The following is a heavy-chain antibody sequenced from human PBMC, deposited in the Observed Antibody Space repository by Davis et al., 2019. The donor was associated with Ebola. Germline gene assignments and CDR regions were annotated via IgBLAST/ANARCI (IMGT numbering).Heavy chain of an antibody. D-gene: IGHD6-19*01. CDR3: ARGIMALAGSWWFDP. CDR2: ISAYNGNT. CDR1: GYTFTSYG. J-gene: IGHJ5*02. Sequence: AASVKVSCKASGYTFTSYGISWVRQAPGQGLEWMGWISAYNGNTNYAQKFQGRVTMTRNTSISTAYMELSRLRSDDTAVYYCARGIMALAGSWWFDPWGQGTLVTVSS. V-gene: IGHV1-18*01.